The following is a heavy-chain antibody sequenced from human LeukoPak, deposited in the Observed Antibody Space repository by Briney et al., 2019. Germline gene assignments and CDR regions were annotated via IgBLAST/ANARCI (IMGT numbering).Heavy chain of an antibody. J-gene: IGHJ4*02. CDR1: GFTFSSYG. CDR2: ISYDGSNK. Sequence: GRSLRLSCAASGFTFSSYGMHWVRQAPGKGLEWVAVISYDGSNKYYADSVKGRFTISRDNSKNTLYLQMNSLRAEDTAVYYCAKDSRGYSYRGYFDYWGQGTLVTVSS. D-gene: IGHD5-18*01. CDR3: AKDSRGYSYRGYFDY. V-gene: IGHV3-30*18.